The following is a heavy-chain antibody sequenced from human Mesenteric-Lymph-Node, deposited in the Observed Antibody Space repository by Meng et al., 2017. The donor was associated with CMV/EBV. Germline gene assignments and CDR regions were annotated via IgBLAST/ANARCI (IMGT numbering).Heavy chain of an antibody. J-gene: IGHJ4*02. CDR1: GFTFRSYG. CDR3: ARDSCGGDCYLDY. D-gene: IGHD2-21*01. V-gene: IGHV3-30*02. CDR2: IRYDGSNE. Sequence: GESLKISCAASGFTFRSYGMHWVRQAPGKGLEWVAFIRYDGSNEYYADSVKGRFTVSRDDSKNTLYLQMNSLRAEDTALYYCARDSCGGDCYLDYWGQGTLVTVSS.